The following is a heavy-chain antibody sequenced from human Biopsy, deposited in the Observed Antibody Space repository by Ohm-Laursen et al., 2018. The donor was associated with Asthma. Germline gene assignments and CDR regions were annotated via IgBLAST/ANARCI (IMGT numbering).Heavy chain of an antibody. Sequence: TLSLTCTVSGDSITSGGCCWNWIRQHPGKGLEWIGYIHHSGTSYFNPSLKSRVSFSRDTSKNQFSLRLGSVTAADTAVYYCARGRSGDWLYYFDYWGQGALVTVSS. V-gene: IGHV4-31*03. CDR2: IHHSGTS. CDR3: ARGRSGDWLYYFDY. D-gene: IGHD2-21*01. J-gene: IGHJ4*02. CDR1: GDSITSGGCC.